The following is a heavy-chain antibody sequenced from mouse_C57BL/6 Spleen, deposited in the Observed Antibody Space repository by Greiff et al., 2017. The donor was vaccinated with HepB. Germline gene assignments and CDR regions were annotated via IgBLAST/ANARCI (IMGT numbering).Heavy chain of an antibody. Sequence: QVQLQQPGAELVRPGSSVKLSCKASGYTFTSYWMDWVKQRPGQGLEWIGNIYPSDSETHYNQKFKDKATLTVDKSSSTAYMQLSSLTSEDSAVYYCAREDGYVYWGQGTTLTVSS. D-gene: IGHD2-2*01. V-gene: IGHV1-61*01. CDR2: IYPSDSET. CDR1: GYTFTSYW. CDR3: AREDGYVY. J-gene: IGHJ2*01.